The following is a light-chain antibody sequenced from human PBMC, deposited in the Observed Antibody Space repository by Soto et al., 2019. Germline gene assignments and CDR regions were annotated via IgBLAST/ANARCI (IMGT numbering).Light chain of an antibody. CDR1: QSLLQSNGYTY. Sequence: DIVMTQSPLSLPVTPGEPASISCNSSQSLLQSNGYTYLDWYLQKPGQSPQLLIYFGSYRASGVPDRFSGSGSGTDFTLKIRRVEAEDVAIYYCMQAQQTPPTFGQGTKVEIK. V-gene: IGKV2-28*01. CDR3: MQAQQTPPT. J-gene: IGKJ1*01. CDR2: FGS.